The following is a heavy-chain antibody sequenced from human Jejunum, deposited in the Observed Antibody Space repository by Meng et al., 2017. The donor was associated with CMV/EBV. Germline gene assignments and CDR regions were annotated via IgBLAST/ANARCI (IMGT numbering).Heavy chain of an antibody. CDR1: SSYG. Sequence: SSYGMHWVRQAPGKGLEWVACIRYDGSNKNYADSVKSRFTISRDNAKNTLYLQMNSLRAEDTAVYYCENIDYDILTQYYYYGMDVWGQGTTVTVSS. J-gene: IGHJ6*02. D-gene: IGHD3-9*01. CDR3: ENIDYDILTQYYYYGMDV. CDR2: IRYDGSNK. V-gene: IGHV3-30*02.